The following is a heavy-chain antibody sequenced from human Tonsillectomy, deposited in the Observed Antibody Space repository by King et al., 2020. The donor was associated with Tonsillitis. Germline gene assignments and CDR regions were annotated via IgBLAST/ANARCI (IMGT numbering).Heavy chain of an antibody. D-gene: IGHD4-23*01. J-gene: IGHJ3*02. CDR1: GFTFSSYG. CDR3: AKPDYGGNYGAFDI. CDR2: ISYDGSNE. V-gene: IGHV3-30*18. Sequence: VQLVESGGGVVQPGRSLRLSGEASGFTFSSYGMHWVRQAPGKGLEWVALISYDGSNEHYADSVKGRFTISRDNSQNTLYLQMNSLRAEDTAVYYCAKPDYGGNYGAFDIWGQGTRVTVSS.